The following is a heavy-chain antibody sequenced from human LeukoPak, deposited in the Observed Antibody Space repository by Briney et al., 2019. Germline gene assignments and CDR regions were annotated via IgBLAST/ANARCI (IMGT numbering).Heavy chain of an antibody. CDR2: ISYDGSNK. V-gene: IGHV3-30-3*01. CDR1: GFTFSSYA. Sequence: PGRSLRLSCAASGFTFSSYAMHWVRQAPGKGLEWVAVISYDGSNKYYADSVKGRFTISRDNSKNTLYLQTNSLRAEDTAVYYCARDTPPVWLSYYYGMDVWGQGTTVTVSS. J-gene: IGHJ6*02. D-gene: IGHD3-16*01. CDR3: ARDTPPVWLSYYYGMDV.